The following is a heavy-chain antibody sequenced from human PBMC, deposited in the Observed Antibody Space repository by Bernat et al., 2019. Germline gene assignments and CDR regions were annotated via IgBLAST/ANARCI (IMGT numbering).Heavy chain of an antibody. CDR1: GFTFSSYE. V-gene: IGHV3-48*03. J-gene: IGHJ4*02. D-gene: IGHD4-4*01. CDR2: ISSGGLNI. Sequence: EVQLVESGGGLVQPGGSLRLSCAASGFTFSSYEMNWVRQAPGKGLECISYISSGGLNIYYADSVKGRFTISRDNAKNSMYLQMNSLRAEDTAVYYCARGYSNYVYWGQGTLVTVSS. CDR3: ARGYSNYVY.